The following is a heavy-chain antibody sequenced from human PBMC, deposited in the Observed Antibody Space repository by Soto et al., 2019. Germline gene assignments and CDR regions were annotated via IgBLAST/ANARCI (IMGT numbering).Heavy chain of an antibody. V-gene: IGHV3-23*01. Sequence: PXVSLRLSCAASGFTFSSYAMSWVRQAPGKGLEWVSAISGSGGSTYYADSVKGRFTISRDNSKNTLYLQMNSLRAEDTAVYYCAKDPVGPLYYYGMDVWGQGTTVTVSS. CDR1: GFTFSSYA. CDR2: ISGSGGST. J-gene: IGHJ6*02. D-gene: IGHD1-26*01. CDR3: AKDPVGPLYYYGMDV.